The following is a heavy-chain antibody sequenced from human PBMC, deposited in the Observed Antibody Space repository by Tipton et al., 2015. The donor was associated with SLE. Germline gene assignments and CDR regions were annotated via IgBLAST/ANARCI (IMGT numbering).Heavy chain of an antibody. Sequence: SLRLSCAASGFTFSSYEMNWVRQAPGKGLEWVSYISSSGSTIYYADSVKGRFTISRDNAKNSLYLQMNSLRAEDTAVYYCASGYSSGWYRKYFDLWGRGTLVTVSS. CDR3: ASGYSSGWYRKYFDL. CDR1: GFTFSSYE. V-gene: IGHV3-48*03. CDR2: ISSSGSTI. D-gene: IGHD6-19*01. J-gene: IGHJ2*01.